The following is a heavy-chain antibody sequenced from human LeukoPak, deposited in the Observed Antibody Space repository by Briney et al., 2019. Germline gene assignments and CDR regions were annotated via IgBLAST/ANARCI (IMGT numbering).Heavy chain of an antibody. V-gene: IGHV1-2*06. CDR3: ARGTGQQLVYYFDY. J-gene: IGHJ4*02. D-gene: IGHD6-13*01. CDR1: GGTFSSYA. CDR2: INPNSGGT. Sequence: ASVKVSCKASGGTFSSYAISWVRQAPGQGLEWMGRINPNSGGTNYAQKFQGRVTMTRDTSISTAYMELSTLRSDDTAVYYCARGTGQQLVYYFDYWGQGTLVTVSS.